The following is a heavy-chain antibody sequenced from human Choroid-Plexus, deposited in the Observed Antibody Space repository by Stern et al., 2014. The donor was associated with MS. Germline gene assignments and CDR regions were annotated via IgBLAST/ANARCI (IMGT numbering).Heavy chain of an antibody. J-gene: IGHJ5*02. V-gene: IGHV3-30*18. CDR1: GFTFGSCP. D-gene: IGHD2/OR15-2a*01. CDR2: VSYDGSNK. CDR3: AKDRHYLTYFFDH. Sequence: VQLVESGGGVVQPGRPLRLSCVASGFTFGSCPMHWVRQAPGKGLEWVAGVSYDGSNKYYADSVKGRFTISRDNSKNTLYMQMSSLRPEDTAVYYCAKDRHYLTYFFDHWGQGSLVTVSS.